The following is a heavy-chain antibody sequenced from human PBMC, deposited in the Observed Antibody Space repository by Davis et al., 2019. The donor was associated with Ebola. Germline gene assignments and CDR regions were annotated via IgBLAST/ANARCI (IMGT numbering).Heavy chain of an antibody. CDR2: VNPNSSNT. Sequence: ASVKVSCKASGYTFTSYDINWVRQATGQGLEWMGWVNPNSSNTGYAQKFQGRVTMTRNTSISTAYMELSSLRSEDTAVYYCARVSGPGTIFPVGDAFDIWGQGTVVTVSS. CDR1: GYTFTSYD. J-gene: IGHJ3*02. CDR3: ARVSGPGTIFPVGDAFDI. V-gene: IGHV1-8*02. D-gene: IGHD3-10*02.